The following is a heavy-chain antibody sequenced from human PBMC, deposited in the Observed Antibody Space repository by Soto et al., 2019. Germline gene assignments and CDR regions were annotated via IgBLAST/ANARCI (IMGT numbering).Heavy chain of an antibody. J-gene: IGHJ6*03. Sequence: TLSLTCTVSGCSISSGGYYWSWIRQHPGKGLEWIGYIYYSGSTYYNPSLKSRVTISVDTSKNQFSLKLSSVTAADTAVYYCARVNGVVPAYMDVWGQGTTVTAP. CDR3: ARVNGVVPAYMDV. D-gene: IGHD2-2*01. CDR1: GCSISSGGYY. V-gene: IGHV4-31*02. CDR2: IYYSGST.